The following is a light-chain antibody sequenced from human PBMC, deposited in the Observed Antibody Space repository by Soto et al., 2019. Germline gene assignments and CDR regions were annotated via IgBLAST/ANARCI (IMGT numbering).Light chain of an antibody. CDR3: KQYYVYSET. V-gene: IGKV1-5*01. Sequence: DIQMTQAPSTLSASVGDRLTVTRGPSQSTSNWLAWYQQKPGKAPKLLIYDASSLESGVASRFSGSGSGTDFTLTISRLPSVEVAGYYCKQYYVYSETFAQG. CDR2: DAS. J-gene: IGKJ1*01. CDR1: QSTSNW.